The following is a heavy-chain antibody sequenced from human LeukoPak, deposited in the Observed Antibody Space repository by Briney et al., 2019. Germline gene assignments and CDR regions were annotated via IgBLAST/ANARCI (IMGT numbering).Heavy chain of an antibody. V-gene: IGHV4-4*02. CDR1: GGSISSTNW. Sequence: SETLSLTCAVSGGSISSTNWWSWVRQPPGKGLEWIGEIYRSGTTNYKPSLKSRVTISLDKSRNHFSLKLTSVTAADSAVYYCARVASLNDAFDIWGQGTMVTVSS. J-gene: IGHJ3*02. D-gene: IGHD6-6*01. CDR2: IYRSGTT. CDR3: ARVASLNDAFDI.